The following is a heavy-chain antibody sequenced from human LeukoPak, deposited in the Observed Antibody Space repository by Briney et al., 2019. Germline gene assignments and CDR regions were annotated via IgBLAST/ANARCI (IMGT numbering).Heavy chain of an antibody. J-gene: IGHJ1*01. CDR1: GFTFSSYA. D-gene: IGHD1-26*01. Sequence: GGSLRLSCAASGFTFSSYAMHWVRQAPGKGLEWVAVISYDGSNKYYADSVKGRFTISRDNSKNTLYLQMNSLRAEDTAVYYCARDRRAVGANFQHWGQGTLVTVSS. CDR3: ARDRRAVGANFQH. V-gene: IGHV3-30-3*01. CDR2: ISYDGSNK.